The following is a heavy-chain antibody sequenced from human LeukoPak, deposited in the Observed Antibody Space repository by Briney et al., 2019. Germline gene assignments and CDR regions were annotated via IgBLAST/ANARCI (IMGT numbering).Heavy chain of an antibody. J-gene: IGHJ4*02. Sequence: GASVKVSCKASGGTFNSYAISWVRQAPGQGLEGMGGIIPIFGTANYAQKFQGRVTITADESTSTAYMELSSLRSEDTAVYYCARVTDCSSTSCYDYWGQGTLVTVSS. CDR3: ARVTDCSSTSCYDY. V-gene: IGHV1-69*13. CDR1: GGTFNSYA. D-gene: IGHD2-2*01. CDR2: IIPIFGTA.